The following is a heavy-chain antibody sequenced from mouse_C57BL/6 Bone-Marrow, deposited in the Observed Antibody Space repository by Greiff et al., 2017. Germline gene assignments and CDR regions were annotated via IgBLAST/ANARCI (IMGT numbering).Heavy chain of an antibody. Sequence: EVQLQQSGPELVKPGASVTISCTASGYSFTDYNMNWVKQSHGKSLEWIGVINPNYGTTSYNQKFKGKATLTGDQSSITAYMQLNSLTSEDSAVYYGARDDGYDGAYWGQGTRVTVSA. V-gene: IGHV1-39*01. J-gene: IGHJ3*01. CDR3: ARDDGYDGAY. D-gene: IGHD2-2*01. CDR2: INPNYGTT. CDR1: GYSFTDYN.